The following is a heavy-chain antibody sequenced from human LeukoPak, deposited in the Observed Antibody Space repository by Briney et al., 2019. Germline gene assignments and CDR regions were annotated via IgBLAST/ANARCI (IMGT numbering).Heavy chain of an antibody. CDR3: AKAGRNYYYYYMDV. CDR1: GFTFSDYY. Sequence: GGSLRLSCAASGFTFSDYYMSWIRQAPGKGLEWVSAISGSGGSTYYADSVKGRFTISRDNSKNTLYLQMNRLRAEDTAVYYCAKAGRNYYYYYMDVWGKGTTVTVSS. J-gene: IGHJ6*03. V-gene: IGHV3-23*01. CDR2: ISGSGGST.